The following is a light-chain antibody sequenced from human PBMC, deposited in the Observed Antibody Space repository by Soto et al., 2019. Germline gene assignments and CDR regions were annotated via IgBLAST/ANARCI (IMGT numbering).Light chain of an antibody. CDR1: QSVTNNY. CDR2: DAS. V-gene: IGKV3-20*01. CDR3: QQHGRSPPSWT. J-gene: IGKJ1*01. Sequence: ETVLTQSPGTLSLSPGERATLFCRASQSVTNNYLAWYQQKPGQAPRLLIYDASTRATGIPDKFSGSGSGTDFTLTISNLEADDFAVYYCQQHGRSPPSWTFGQGTKVEIK.